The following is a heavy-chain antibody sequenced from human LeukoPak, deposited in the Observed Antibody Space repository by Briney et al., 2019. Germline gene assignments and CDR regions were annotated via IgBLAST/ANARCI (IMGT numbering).Heavy chain of an antibody. D-gene: IGHD3-22*01. Sequence: PGGSLRLSCAASGFTFSSYATSWVRQAPGKGLEWVSAISGSGGSSYYADSVKGRFTISRDNSKNTLYLQLNSLRAEDAAVYFCAKGAYYDSSGYYYFDYWGQGTLVTVSS. J-gene: IGHJ4*02. V-gene: IGHV3-23*01. CDR2: ISGSGGSS. CDR3: AKGAYYDSSGYYYFDY. CDR1: GFTFSSYA.